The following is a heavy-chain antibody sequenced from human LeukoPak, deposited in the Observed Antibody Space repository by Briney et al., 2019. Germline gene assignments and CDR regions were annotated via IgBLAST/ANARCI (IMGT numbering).Heavy chain of an antibody. V-gene: IGHV4-59*08. D-gene: IGHD6-19*01. CDR1: GGSISSYY. CDR2: IYYSGST. CDR3: ARHSHRDSSGWYVSDYYYYYGMDV. J-gene: IGHJ6*02. Sequence: SETLSLTCTVSGGSISSYYWSWIRQPPGKGLEWIGYIYYSGSTNYNPSLKSRVTISVDTSKNQFSLKLSSVTAADTAVYYCARHSHRDSSGWYVSDYYYYYGMDVWGQGTTVTVSS.